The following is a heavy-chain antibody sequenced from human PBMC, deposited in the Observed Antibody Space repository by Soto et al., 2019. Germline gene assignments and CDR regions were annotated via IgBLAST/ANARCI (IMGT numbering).Heavy chain of an antibody. CDR2: FDPEDGET. CDR1: GYTLTELS. V-gene: IGHV1-24*01. J-gene: IGHJ6*02. CDR3: ATHVSVTGASYYYSMDV. D-gene: IGHD2-21*02. Sequence: ASVKVSCKVSGYTLTELSIHWVRQVPGKGLEWMGGFDPEDGETNYSQKFPGRVTMTEATSTDTAYMELSSLRSEDTAVYYCATHVSVTGASYYYSMDVWGQETTVTVSS.